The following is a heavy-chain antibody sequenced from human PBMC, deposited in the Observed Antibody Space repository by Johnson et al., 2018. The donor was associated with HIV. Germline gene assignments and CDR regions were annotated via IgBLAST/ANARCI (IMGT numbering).Heavy chain of an antibody. CDR3: ARERNMIVVDDDAFDI. D-gene: IGHD3-22*01. J-gene: IGHJ3*02. Sequence: VQLVESGGGLVQPGGSLRLSCAASGFTFSSYAMHWVRQAPGKGLEYVSAISSNGGSTYYANSVKGRFTNSRDNSKNTLYLQMGSLRAEDTAVYYCARERNMIVVDDDAFDIWGQGTMVTVSS. V-gene: IGHV3-64*01. CDR2: ISSNGGST. CDR1: GFTFSSYA.